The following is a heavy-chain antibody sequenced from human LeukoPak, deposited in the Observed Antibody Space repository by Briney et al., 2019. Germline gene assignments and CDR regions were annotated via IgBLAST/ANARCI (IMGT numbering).Heavy chain of an antibody. D-gene: IGHD2-15*01. CDR1: EFSVGSNY. Sequence: GGSLRLSCAASEFSVGSNYMTWVRQAPGKGLEWVSLIYSGGSTYYADSVKGRFTISIDNSKNTLYLQRNSLRAEDAAVYYCAKAPLGRCSGAICYYFDYWGQGTLVTVSS. V-gene: IGHV3-66*01. CDR3: AKAPLGRCSGAICYYFDY. CDR2: IYSGGST. J-gene: IGHJ4*02.